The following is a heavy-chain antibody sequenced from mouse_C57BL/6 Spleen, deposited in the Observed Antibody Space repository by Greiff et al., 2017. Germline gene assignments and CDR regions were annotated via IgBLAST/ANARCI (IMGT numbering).Heavy chain of an antibody. J-gene: IGHJ1*03. CDR1: GYAFSSYW. CDR3: ARRGARHWYFDV. Sequence: QVQLQQSGAELVKPGASVKISCKASGYAFSSYWMNWVKQRPGKGLEWIGQIYPGDGDTNYNGKFKGKATLTADKSSSTAYTQLSSLTSEDSSVYFCARRGARHWYFDVWGTGTTVTVAS. V-gene: IGHV1-80*01. D-gene: IGHD3-1*01. CDR2: IYPGDGDT.